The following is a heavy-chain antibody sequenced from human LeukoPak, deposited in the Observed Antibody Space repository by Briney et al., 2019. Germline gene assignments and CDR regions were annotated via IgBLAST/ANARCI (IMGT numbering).Heavy chain of an antibody. CDR2: INHSGST. CDR3: ARGRRLRGLIDY. J-gene: IGHJ4*02. Sequence: SETLSLTYAVYGGSFSGYYWSWIRQPPGKGLEWIGEINHSGSTNYNPSLKSRVTISVDTSKNQFSLKLSSVTAADTAVYYCARGRRLRGLIDYWGQGTLVTVSS. V-gene: IGHV4-34*01. CDR1: GGSFSGYY. D-gene: IGHD3-16*01.